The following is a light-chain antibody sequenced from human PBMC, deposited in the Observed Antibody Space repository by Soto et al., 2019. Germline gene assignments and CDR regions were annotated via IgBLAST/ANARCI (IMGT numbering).Light chain of an antibody. CDR2: GAS. Sequence: VITQSPATLSVSRGERATLSCRASQNLRSSLAWYQQKPGRAPRLLIYGASTRATGIPARFSGSGSGTEFTLTISSLQSEDFAVYFCQQYNIWPQTFGQGTKVDIK. J-gene: IGKJ1*01. V-gene: IGKV3-15*01. CDR1: QNLRSS. CDR3: QQYNIWPQT.